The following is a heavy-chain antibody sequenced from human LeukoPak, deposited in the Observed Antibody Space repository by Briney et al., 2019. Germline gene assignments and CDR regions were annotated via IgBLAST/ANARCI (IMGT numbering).Heavy chain of an antibody. J-gene: IGHJ6*03. CDR2: ISGSGGST. D-gene: IGHD4-17*01. V-gene: IGHV3-23*01. CDR1: GFTFSSYA. CDR3: AKEGRDYGDYGQNHYMDV. Sequence: GGSLRLSCAASGFTFSSYAMSWVRQAPGKGLEWVSAISGSGGSTYYADSVKGRFTISRDNSKNTLYLQMNSLRAEDTAVYYCAKEGRDYGDYGQNHYMDVWGKGTTVTVSS.